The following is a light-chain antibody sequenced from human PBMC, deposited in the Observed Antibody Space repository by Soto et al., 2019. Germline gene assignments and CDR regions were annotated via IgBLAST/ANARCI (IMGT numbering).Light chain of an antibody. CDR1: SSNIGTNY. CDR2: RNI. V-gene: IGLV1-47*01. CDR3: EAWDDSLSGVV. Sequence: QSVLTQPPSASGTPGQSVTISCSGSSSNIGTNYVYWYQQLPGTAPKLLIYRNIQRPSGVPDRFSGSKSGTSASLAISGFQSEDEADYYCEAWDDSLSGVVFGGGTKVTVL. J-gene: IGLJ2*01.